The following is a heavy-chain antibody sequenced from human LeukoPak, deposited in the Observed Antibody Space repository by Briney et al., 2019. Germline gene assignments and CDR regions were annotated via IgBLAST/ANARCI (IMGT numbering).Heavy chain of an antibody. CDR1: GYTFTDYY. V-gene: IGHV1-2*02. Sequence: ASVKVSCKASGYTFTDYYIHWVRQAPGQGLEWMGWINPNSGARNYAQKFQGRLTVTRDTSITTAYMELSSLRSDDTAVYFCARGFQLPHPLEDWLDPWGQGTLVTVCS. CDR2: INPNSGAR. CDR3: ARGFQLPHPLEDWLDP. D-gene: IGHD1-1*01. J-gene: IGHJ5*02.